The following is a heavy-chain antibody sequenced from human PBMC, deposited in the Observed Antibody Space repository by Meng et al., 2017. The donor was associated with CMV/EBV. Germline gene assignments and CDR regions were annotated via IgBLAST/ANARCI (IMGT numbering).Heavy chain of an antibody. D-gene: IGHD6-6*01. Sequence: SGYTFTTSGLRWVRQAPGQGLEWMGWISAYNGNTNYAQKYQGRVTMTTDSPTTTAYMELRSLRSDDTAVYYCARDSVAVRPGWFDPWGQGTLVTVSS. CDR2: ISAYNGNT. CDR1: GYTFTTSG. V-gene: IGHV1-18*01. J-gene: IGHJ5*02. CDR3: ARDSVAVRPGWFDP.